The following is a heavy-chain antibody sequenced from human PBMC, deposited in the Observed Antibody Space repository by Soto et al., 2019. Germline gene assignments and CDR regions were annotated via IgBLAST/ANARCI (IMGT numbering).Heavy chain of an antibody. CDR2: ISAYNGNT. CDR1: GYTFTSYG. V-gene: IGHV1-18*01. J-gene: IGHJ5*02. D-gene: IGHD2-2*02. Sequence: ASVKVSCKASGYTFTSYGISWVRQAPGQGLEWMGWISAYNGNTNYAQKLQGRVTMTTDTSTSTAYMELRSLRSDDTAVYYCAREDCSSTSCYNDWLDPWGQGTLVTVSS. CDR3: AREDCSSTSCYNDWLDP.